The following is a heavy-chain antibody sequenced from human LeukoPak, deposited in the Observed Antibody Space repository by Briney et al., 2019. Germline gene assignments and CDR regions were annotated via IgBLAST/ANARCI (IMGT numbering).Heavy chain of an antibody. D-gene: IGHD3-22*01. CDR3: ARGATYYYDSSGYYGGNWFDP. CDR1: GFTFSDYY. CDR2: ISSSGSTI. Sequence: PGGSLRLSCAASGFTFSDYYMSWIRQAPGKGLEWVSYISSSGSTIYYADSVKGRFTISRDNAKNSLYLQMNSLRAEDTAVYYCARGATYYYDSSGYYGGNWFDPWGQGTLVTVSS. J-gene: IGHJ5*02. V-gene: IGHV3-11*01.